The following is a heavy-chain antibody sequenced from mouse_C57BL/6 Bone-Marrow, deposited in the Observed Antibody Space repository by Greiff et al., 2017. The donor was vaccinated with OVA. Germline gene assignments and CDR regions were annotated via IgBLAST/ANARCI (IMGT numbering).Heavy chain of an antibody. V-gene: IGHV1-69*01. D-gene: IGHD1-1*01. Sequence: VQLQQPGAEPVMPGASVKLSCKASGYTFTSYWMHWVKQRPGQGLEWIGEIDPSDSYTNYNQKFKGKSTLTVDKSSSTAYMQLSSLTSEDSAVYYCARVYYGSSYGYYFDYWGQGTTLTVSS. CDR3: ARVYYGSSYGYYFDY. CDR1: GYTFTSYW. CDR2: IDPSDSYT. J-gene: IGHJ2*01.